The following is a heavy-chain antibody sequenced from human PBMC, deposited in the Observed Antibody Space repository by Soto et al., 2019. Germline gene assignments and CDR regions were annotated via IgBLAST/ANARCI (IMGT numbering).Heavy chain of an antibody. V-gene: IGHV4-59*01. J-gene: IGHJ5*02. CDR3: ARDRGLGSGWYGWFDP. Sequence: QVQLQKSGPGLVKPSETLSLTCTVSGGSISSYFWSWIRQPPGKGLEWIGYIYYSESTNYNPSLKSRVTISVDTSKTQFSLKLSSVTAADTAVYYCARDRGLGSGWYGWFDPWGQGTLVTVSS. CDR1: GGSISSYF. D-gene: IGHD6-19*01. CDR2: IYYSEST.